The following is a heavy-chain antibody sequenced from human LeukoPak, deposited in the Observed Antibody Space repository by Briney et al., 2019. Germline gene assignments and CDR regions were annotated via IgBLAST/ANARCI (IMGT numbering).Heavy chain of an antibody. V-gene: IGHV3-53*01. J-gene: IGHJ5*02. CDR2: IYSGGTT. CDR1: GFTFSSYE. D-gene: IGHD2/OR15-2a*01. Sequence: PGGSLRLSCAASGFTFSSYEMNWVRQAPGKGLEWVSVIYSGGTTNYADSVKGRFTISRDNSKNTLYLQMNSLRVEDTAVYYCAREGCSSTTSCFGGFDPWGQGTLVTVSS. CDR3: AREGCSSTTSCFGGFDP.